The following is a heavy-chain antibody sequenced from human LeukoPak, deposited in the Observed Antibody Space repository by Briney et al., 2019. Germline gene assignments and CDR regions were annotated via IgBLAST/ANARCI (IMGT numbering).Heavy chain of an antibody. Sequence: SETLSLTCTVSGGSISSYYWSWIRQPPGKGLEWIGYIYYSGSTNYNPSLKSRVTISVDTSKNQFSLKLSSVTAADTAVYYCARGDIAARHIDYWGQGTLVTVSP. CDR2: IYYSGST. CDR3: ARGDIAARHIDY. V-gene: IGHV4-59*01. CDR1: GGSISSYY. D-gene: IGHD6-6*01. J-gene: IGHJ4*02.